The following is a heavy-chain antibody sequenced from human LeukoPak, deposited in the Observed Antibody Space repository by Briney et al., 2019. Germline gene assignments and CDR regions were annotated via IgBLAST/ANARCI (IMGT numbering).Heavy chain of an antibody. Sequence: PKASVKVSCKVSGYTLTELSMHWVRQAPGKGLEWMGGFDPADGETIYAQKFQGRVSMTEATSTDTAYMELSSLRSVDTAVYYCANLLLEIAVGSGVHGRDVWGQGTTVTVSS. CDR3: ANLLLEIAVGSGVHGRDV. J-gene: IGHJ6*02. CDR2: FDPADGET. D-gene: IGHD2-2*01. CDR1: GYTLTELS. V-gene: IGHV1-24*01.